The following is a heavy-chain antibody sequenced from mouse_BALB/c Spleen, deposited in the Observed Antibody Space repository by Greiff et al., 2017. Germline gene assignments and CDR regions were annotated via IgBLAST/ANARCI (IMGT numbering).Heavy chain of an antibody. CDR1: GYSITSDYA. J-gene: IGHJ3*01. D-gene: IGHD2-1*01. CDR3: ARGNYGNYPFAY. Sequence: EVKLMESGPGLVKPSQSLSLTCTVTGYSITSDYAWNWIRQFPGNKLEWMGYISYSGSTSYNPSLKSRISITRDTSKNQFFLQLNSVTTEDTATYYCARGNYGNYPFAYWGQGTLVTVSA. V-gene: IGHV3-2*02. CDR2: ISYSGST.